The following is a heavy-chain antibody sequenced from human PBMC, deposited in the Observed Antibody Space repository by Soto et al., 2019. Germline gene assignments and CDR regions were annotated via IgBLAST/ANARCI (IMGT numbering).Heavy chain of an antibody. Sequence: QVQLQESGPGLVKPSETLSLTCTVSGGSISPYFWSLIRQPAGKGLEWIGRMYATGTTNYNPSLKSRVSMSTDTSENQFSLKLRSVTAADTAVYYCARDGGYTGYEQGNPFDIWGQGTMVSFSS. CDR2: MYATGTT. J-gene: IGHJ3*02. V-gene: IGHV4-4*07. CDR1: GGSISPYF. D-gene: IGHD5-12*01. CDR3: ARDGGYTGYEQGNPFDI.